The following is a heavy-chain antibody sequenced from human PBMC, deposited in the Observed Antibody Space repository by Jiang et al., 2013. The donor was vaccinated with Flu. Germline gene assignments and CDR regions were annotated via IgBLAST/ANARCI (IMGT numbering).Heavy chain of an antibody. J-gene: IGHJ4*02. Sequence: GAEVKKLGASVKVSCKTSGYIFSDYFMHWVRQAPGQGLEWMGHINLNNGDTNYAQIFRAGSPCTRDTSINTAYMELSSLRSEDTAVYYCATGRTDYYLGWGQGTLVTVSS. CDR2: INLNNGDT. D-gene: IGHD3-10*01. V-gene: IGHV1-2*06. CDR1: GYIFSDYF. CDR3: ATGRTDYYLG.